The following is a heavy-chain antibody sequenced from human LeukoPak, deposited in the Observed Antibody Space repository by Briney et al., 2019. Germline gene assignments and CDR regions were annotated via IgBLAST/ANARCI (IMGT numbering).Heavy chain of an antibody. D-gene: IGHD6-19*01. J-gene: IGHJ4*02. V-gene: IGHV3-9*01. CDR3: AKDNRRHYTSGPNPDSLH. Sequence: GRSLRLYCAGSGFIFNNYAMHWVRQPPGKGLEWVSGISWNSGSIDYADSVKGRFTISRDNAKNSLYLQMNSLRVEDTAFYYCAKDNRRHYTSGPNPDSLHWGQGALVTVSS. CDR2: ISWNSGSI. CDR1: GFIFNNYA.